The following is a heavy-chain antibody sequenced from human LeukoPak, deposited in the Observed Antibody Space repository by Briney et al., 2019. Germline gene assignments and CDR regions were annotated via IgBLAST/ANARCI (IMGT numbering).Heavy chain of an antibody. J-gene: IGHJ4*02. CDR2: INSDGSST. V-gene: IGHV3-74*01. D-gene: IGHD6-19*01. Sequence: GGSLRLSCAASGFTFSSYWMHWVRQAPGKGLVWVSRINSDGSSTSYADSVKGRFTISRDNAKNSLYLQMNSLRAEDTAVYYCARALLGIAVAFDYWGQGTLVTVSS. CDR3: ARALLGIAVAFDY. CDR1: GFTFSSYW.